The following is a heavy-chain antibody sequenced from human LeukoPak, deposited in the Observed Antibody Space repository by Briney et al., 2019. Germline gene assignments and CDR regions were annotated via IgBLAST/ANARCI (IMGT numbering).Heavy chain of an antibody. D-gene: IGHD2/OR15-2a*01. V-gene: IGHV4-59*08. CDR2: IYYNGNS. CDR1: GGSITGYY. Sequence: PSQTLSLTCTVSGGSITGYYWSWIRQSPGKGLEWIGYIYYNGNSHYNPSPQGRVAMSVDTSRNQFSLSLTSVTAADTAVYYCATNTRDGFNAYFFDSWGQGTLVTVSS. J-gene: IGHJ4*02. CDR3: ATNTRDGFNAYFFDS.